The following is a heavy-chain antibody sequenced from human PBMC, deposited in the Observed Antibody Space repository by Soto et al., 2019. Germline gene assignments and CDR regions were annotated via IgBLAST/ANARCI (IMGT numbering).Heavy chain of an antibody. D-gene: IGHD4-17*01. V-gene: IGHV3-23*01. CDR2: ISDSGGSA. CDR1: GFTFSNYA. J-gene: IGHJ4*02. CDR3: AKDVSYGGKRPYYFDY. Sequence: PGGSLRLSCAASGFTFSNYAMSWVRQAPGKGLEWVSAISDSGGSAYNADSVKGRFTISRDNAKSTLYLQMNSLRAEDTAVYYCAKDVSYGGKRPYYFDYWGQGTLVTVSS.